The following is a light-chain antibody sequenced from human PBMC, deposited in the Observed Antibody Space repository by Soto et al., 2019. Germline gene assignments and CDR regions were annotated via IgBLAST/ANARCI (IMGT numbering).Light chain of an antibody. CDR2: DVY. V-gene: IGLV2-23*02. Sequence: QSVLAQPASVSGSPGQSITISCTGTSSDVGSYNFVSWYQQHPGKAPKLMIYDVYRRPSGISNRFSGSKSGNTASLTISGLQAEDEDDYYCSSYAGGGTFVLLGGGTKSPS. CDR3: SSYAGGGTFVL. J-gene: IGLJ2*01. CDR1: SSDVGSYNF.